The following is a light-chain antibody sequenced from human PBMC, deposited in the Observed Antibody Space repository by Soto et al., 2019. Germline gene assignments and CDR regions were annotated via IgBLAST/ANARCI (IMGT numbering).Light chain of an antibody. V-gene: IGLV2-14*01. J-gene: IGLJ2*01. Sequence: QSVLTQPASVSGSPGQSITISCTGTSSDVGGYNYVSWYQQHPRKAPKLMIYEVSKRPSGVSNRFSGSKSGNTASLTISGLQAEDEADYYCSSYTSSSILGVFGGGTKVTVL. CDR3: SSYTSSSILGV. CDR1: SSDVGGYNY. CDR2: EVS.